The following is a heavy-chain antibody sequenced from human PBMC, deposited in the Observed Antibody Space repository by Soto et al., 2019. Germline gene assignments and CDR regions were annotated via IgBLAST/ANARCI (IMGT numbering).Heavy chain of an antibody. CDR2: ISSSSSYI. CDR1: GFTFSSYS. Sequence: GGSLRLSCAASGFTFSSYSMNWVRQAPGKGLEWVSSISSSSSYIYYADSVKGRFTISRDNAKNSLYLQMNSLRAEDTAVYYCARVQEGGYYYYMDVWGKGTTVTVSS. V-gene: IGHV3-21*01. D-gene: IGHD2-15*01. J-gene: IGHJ6*03. CDR3: ARVQEGGYYYYMDV.